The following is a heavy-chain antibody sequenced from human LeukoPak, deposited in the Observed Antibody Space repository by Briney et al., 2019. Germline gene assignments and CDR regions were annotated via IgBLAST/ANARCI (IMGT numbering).Heavy chain of an antibody. J-gene: IGHJ4*02. V-gene: IGHV3-49*04. CDR2: IRSKAYGGTT. CDR3: TRAYSNYGPHYFDY. D-gene: IGHD4-11*01. CDR1: GFTFGDYA. Sequence: GGSLRLSCTASGFTFGDYAMSWVRQAAGTGLEWGGFIRSKAYGGTTEYAASVKGRFTISRDDSKTIAYLQMNSLKTEDTAVYYCTRAYSNYGPHYFDYWGQGTLVTVSS.